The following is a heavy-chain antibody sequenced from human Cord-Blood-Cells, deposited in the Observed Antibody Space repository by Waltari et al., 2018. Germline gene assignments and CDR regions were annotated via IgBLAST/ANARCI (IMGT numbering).Heavy chain of an antibody. CDR1: GGSFSGYY. J-gene: IGHJ3*02. D-gene: IGHD3-10*01. Sequence: QVQLQQWGAGLLKPSETLSLTCTVYGGSFSGYYWCWFRQPPGKGLEWIGEINHSGSTNYNPSLKSRVTISVDTSKNQFSLKLSSVTAADTAVYYCARGSAVLLWFGESDAFDIWGQGTMVTVSS. CDR2: INHSGST. V-gene: IGHV4-34*01. CDR3: ARGSAVLLWFGESDAFDI.